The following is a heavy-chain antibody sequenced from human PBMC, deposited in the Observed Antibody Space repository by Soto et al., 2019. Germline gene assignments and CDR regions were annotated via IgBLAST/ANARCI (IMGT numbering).Heavy chain of an antibody. CDR1: GGTFSSYA. V-gene: IGHV1-69*01. D-gene: IGHD2-2*01. Sequence: QVQLAQSGAEVKKPGSSVKVSCKASGGTFSSYAISWVRQAPGQGLEWMGGIIPISGTANYAQKFQGRVTMTADEYTSTAYMELSSLRSEDTAVYYCARSQGSSTSLEIYYYYYYGMDVWGKGTTVTVSS. CDR3: ARSQGSSTSLEIYYYYYYGMDV. J-gene: IGHJ6*04. CDR2: IIPISGTA.